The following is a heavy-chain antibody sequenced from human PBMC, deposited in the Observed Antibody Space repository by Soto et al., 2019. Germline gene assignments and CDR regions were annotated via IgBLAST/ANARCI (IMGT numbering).Heavy chain of an antibody. V-gene: IGHV4-59*08. CDR2: ISYFGNT. CDR3: ARHGSTVDTEGAFDY. J-gene: IGHJ4*02. Sequence: QVQLQESGPGLVKPSETLSLTCTVSGDSISPSSWSWVRQPPGKGLQWIGYISYFGNTNYNPSLKSQVTISLYTSKNQFPLQLNTVTAADTAMYFCARHGSTVDTEGAFDYWGQGTLFTVSP. CDR1: GDSISPSS. D-gene: IGHD5-18*01.